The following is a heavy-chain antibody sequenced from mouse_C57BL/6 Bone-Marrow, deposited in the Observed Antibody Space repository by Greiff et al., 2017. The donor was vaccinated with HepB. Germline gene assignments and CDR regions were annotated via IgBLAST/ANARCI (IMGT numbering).Heavy chain of an antibody. Sequence: QVHVKQSGPELVKPGASVKISCKASGYAFSSSWMNWVKQRPGKGLEWIGRIYPGDGDTNYNGKFKGKATLTADKSSSTANMQLSSLTSEDSAVYFCARMVTGANCDDWFAYWGQGTLVTVSA. CDR3: ARMVTGANCDDWFAY. CDR1: GYAFSSSW. V-gene: IGHV1-82*01. J-gene: IGHJ3*01. CDR2: IYPGDGDT. D-gene: IGHD2-2*01.